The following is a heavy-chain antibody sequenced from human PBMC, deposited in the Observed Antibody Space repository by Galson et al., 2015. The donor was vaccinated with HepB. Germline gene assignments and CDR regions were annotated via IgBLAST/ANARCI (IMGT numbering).Heavy chain of an antibody. Sequence: SVKVSCKASGYTFTTYAINWVRQAPGQGLEWMGWINTNTGNPTYAQGFTGRFVFSLDTSVSTAYLQISSLKAEDTVVYYCARSLSGTYGDFDYWGQGTLVTVSS. V-gene: IGHV7-4-1*02. D-gene: IGHD1-26*01. CDR3: ARSLSGTYGDFDY. CDR1: GYTFTTYA. CDR2: INTNTGNP. J-gene: IGHJ4*02.